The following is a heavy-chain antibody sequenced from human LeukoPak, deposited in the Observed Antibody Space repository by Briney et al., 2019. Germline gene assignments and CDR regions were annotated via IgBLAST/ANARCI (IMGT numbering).Heavy chain of an antibody. CDR2: IYYSGST. D-gene: IGHD1-26*01. Sequence: PSETLSLTCTVSGGSISSSSYHWGWIRQPPGKGLEWIGSIYYSGSTYYNPSLKSRVTISVDTSKNQFSLKLSSVTAADTAVYYCARLKGVIWDPDYYYYGVDVWGQGTTVTVSS. CDR1: GGSISSSSYH. J-gene: IGHJ6*02. CDR3: ARLKGVIWDPDYYYYGVDV. V-gene: IGHV4-39*01.